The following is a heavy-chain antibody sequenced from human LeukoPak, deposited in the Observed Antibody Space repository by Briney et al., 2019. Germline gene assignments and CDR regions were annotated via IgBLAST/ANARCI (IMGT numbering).Heavy chain of an antibody. CDR3: ARVDYHSSGYSYGFQH. CDR2: ISSNGGST. D-gene: IGHD3-22*01. Sequence: PGGSLRLSCAGSGFTFSSYGMHWVRQAPGKGLEYVAAISSNGGSTYYANSVKGRFTISRDNSKNTLYLQMGSLRAEDMAVYYCARVDYHSSGYSYGFQHWRQGTLVTVSS. J-gene: IGHJ1*01. CDR1: GFTFSSYG. V-gene: IGHV3-64*01.